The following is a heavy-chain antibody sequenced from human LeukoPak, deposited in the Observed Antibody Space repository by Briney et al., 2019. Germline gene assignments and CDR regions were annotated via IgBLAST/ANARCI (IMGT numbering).Heavy chain of an antibody. CDR1: GFTFSSSA. CDR2: IKSKTDNGTT. CDR3: STTLH. J-gene: IGHJ4*02. V-gene: IGHV3-15*01. D-gene: IGHD2-15*01. Sequence: GGSLRLSCTTSGFTFSSSAMSWVRQVPGKGLEWIGRIKSKTDNGTTDYAAPVKGRFTISRDDLKNTLYLQMNSLKIEDTAVYYCSTTLHWGQGTLVTVSS.